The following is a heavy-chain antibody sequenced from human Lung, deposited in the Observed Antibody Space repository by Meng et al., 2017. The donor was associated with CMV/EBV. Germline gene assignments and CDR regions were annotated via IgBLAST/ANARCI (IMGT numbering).Heavy chain of an antibody. Sequence: SETLSLTCAVYNGSFSGYYWSWIRQPPGKGLEWIGEINHSGSTNYNPSLESRVTISVDTSKNQFSLKLSSVTAADTAVYYCARWVAVVPAARYYFYYYGMDVWAKGPRSPSP. CDR2: INHSGST. V-gene: IGHV4-34*01. J-gene: IGHJ6*02. CDR1: NGSFSGYY. CDR3: ARWVAVVPAARYYFYYYGMDV. D-gene: IGHD2-2*01.